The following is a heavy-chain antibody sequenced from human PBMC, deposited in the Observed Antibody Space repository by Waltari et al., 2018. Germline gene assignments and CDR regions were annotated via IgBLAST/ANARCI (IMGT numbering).Heavy chain of an antibody. CDR2: INHSGST. V-gene: IGHV4-34*01. J-gene: IGHJ5*02. CDR1: GGSFSGSY. CDR3: ARGLSIAAQEPHPNWFDP. D-gene: IGHD6-6*01. Sequence: QVQLQQWGAGLLKPSETLSLTCAVYGGSFSGSYWRWIRQPPGRGLEWIGEINHSGSTNYNPSLKSRVTISVDTSKNQFSLKLSSVTAADTAVYYCARGLSIAAQEPHPNWFDPWGQGTLVTVSS.